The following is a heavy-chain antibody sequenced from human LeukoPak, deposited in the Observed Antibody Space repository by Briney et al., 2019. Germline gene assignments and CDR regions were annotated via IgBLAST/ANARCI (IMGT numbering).Heavy chain of an antibody. V-gene: IGHV4-59*12. CDR2: IYYSGST. J-gene: IGHJ4*02. CDR1: GGSMSSYY. Sequence: SETLSLTCTVSGGSMSSYYWSWIRQPPGRGLEWIGYIYYSGSTNYNPSLKSRVTISVDTSKNQFYLNLSSVTAADTAVYYCARRYYYNLGSFPFDFWGQGTLVTVSS. D-gene: IGHD3-10*01. CDR3: ARRYYYNLGSFPFDF.